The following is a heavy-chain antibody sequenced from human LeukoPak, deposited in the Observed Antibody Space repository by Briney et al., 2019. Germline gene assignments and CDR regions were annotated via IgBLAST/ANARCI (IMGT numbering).Heavy chain of an antibody. D-gene: IGHD3-22*01. Sequence: GGSLRLSCAASGFTFSSYAMHWVRQAPGKGLEWVAVISYDGSNKYYADSVKGRFTISRDNSKNTLYLQMNSLRAEDTAVYYCARDEGSYYDSSGYFDYWGQGTLVTVSS. V-gene: IGHV3-30-3*01. CDR2: ISYDGSNK. CDR1: GFTFSSYA. CDR3: ARDEGSYYDSSGYFDY. J-gene: IGHJ4*02.